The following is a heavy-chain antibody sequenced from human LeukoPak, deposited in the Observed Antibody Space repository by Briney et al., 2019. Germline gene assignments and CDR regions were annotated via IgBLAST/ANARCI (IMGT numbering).Heavy chain of an antibody. Sequence: GGSLRLSCAASGFTFSSYGMHWVRQAPGKGLEWVAFIRFDGNNKYYADSVKGRFTISRDNSKNTLYLQMNSLRAEDTAVYYCAKAGRDGYNAFDYWGRGTLVTVSS. CDR1: GFTFSSYG. D-gene: IGHD5-24*01. CDR3: AKAGRDGYNAFDY. CDR2: IRFDGNNK. J-gene: IGHJ4*02. V-gene: IGHV3-30*02.